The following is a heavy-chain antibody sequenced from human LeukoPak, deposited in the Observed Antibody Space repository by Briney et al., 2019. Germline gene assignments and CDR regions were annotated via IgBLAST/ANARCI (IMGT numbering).Heavy chain of an antibody. CDR1: GFTVSSTY. D-gene: IGHD2-21*02. Sequence: GGSLRLSCAASGFTVSSTYMSWVRQAPGRGLEWVSVVYSGGSTYYADSVKGRFTISRDNSKNTLYLQMNSLRAEDTAVYYCARHPDCGGDGVCYYGMDVWGKGTTVTVSS. CDR3: ARHPDCGGDGVCYYGMDV. J-gene: IGHJ6*04. CDR2: VYSGGST. V-gene: IGHV3-53*01.